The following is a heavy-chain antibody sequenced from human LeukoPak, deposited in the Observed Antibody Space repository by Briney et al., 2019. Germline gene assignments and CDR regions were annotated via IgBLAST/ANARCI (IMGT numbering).Heavy chain of an antibody. J-gene: IGHJ4*02. D-gene: IGHD2-2*01. Sequence: SETLSLTCAVYGGSFSGYYWSWIRQPPGKGLEWIGEINHSGSTNYNPSFKSRVTISVDTSKNQFSLKLSSVTAADTAVYYCARYGFCSSTSCYPLYYFDYWGQGTLVTVSS. CDR3: ARYGFCSSTSCYPLYYFDY. V-gene: IGHV4-34*01. CDR1: GGSFSGYY. CDR2: INHSGST.